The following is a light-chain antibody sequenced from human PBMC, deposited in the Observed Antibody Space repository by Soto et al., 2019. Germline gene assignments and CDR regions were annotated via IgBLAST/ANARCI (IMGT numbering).Light chain of an antibody. Sequence: DIQMTQSPSSLSASVGDRVYITCRASRSISTFLNWYQHKPGTAPNLLIYDASRLQSGVPSRFSGSASGTDFTLTIGSLRPEDVATYYCQQSDSIPTFGGGTKVEI. CDR2: DAS. CDR3: QQSDSIPT. J-gene: IGKJ4*01. CDR1: RSISTF. V-gene: IGKV1-39*01.